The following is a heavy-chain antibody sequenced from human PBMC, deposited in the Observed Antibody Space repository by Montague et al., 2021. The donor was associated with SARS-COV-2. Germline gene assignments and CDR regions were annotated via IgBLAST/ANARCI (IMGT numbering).Heavy chain of an antibody. CDR2: IYYSGST. V-gene: IGHV4-31*03. J-gene: IGHJ3*02. CDR3: ARVHFVSSGWYPDAFDI. Sequence: TLSLTCTVSGGSINSGGYYWSWIRQHPGKGLEWIGYIYYSGSTXYNPSLKSRLTISVDTSKNQFSLKLSSVTAADTAVYYCARVHFVSSGWYPDAFDIWGQGTMVTVPS. CDR1: GGSINSGGYY. D-gene: IGHD6-19*01.